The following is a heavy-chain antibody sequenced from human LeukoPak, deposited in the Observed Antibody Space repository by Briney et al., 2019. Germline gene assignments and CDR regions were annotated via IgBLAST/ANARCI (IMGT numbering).Heavy chain of an antibody. CDR3: ARAMTTVTTYYF. D-gene: IGHD4-17*01. CDR1: GFTFSSYS. J-gene: IGHJ4*02. CDR2: ISSSSSYI. Sequence: PGGSLRLSCAASGFTFSSYSMNWVRQAPGKGLEWVSSISSSSSYIYYADSVKGRFTISRDTAKNSLYLQMNRLRAEDTAVYYCARAMTTVTTYYFWGQGTMVTVSS. V-gene: IGHV3-21*01.